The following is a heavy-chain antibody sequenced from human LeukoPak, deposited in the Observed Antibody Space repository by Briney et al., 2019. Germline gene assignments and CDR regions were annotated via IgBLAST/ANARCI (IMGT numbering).Heavy chain of an antibody. V-gene: IGHV4-59*11. CDR3: ARGNWDRKYNWFDP. CDR1: GGSISSHY. D-gene: IGHD7-27*01. CDR2: IYYSGST. Sequence: SETLSLTCTVSGGSISSHYWSRIRQPPGKGLEWIGYIYYSGSTNYNPSLKSRVTISVDTSKNQFSLKLSSVTAADTAVYYCARGNWDRKYNWFDPWGQGTLVTVSS. J-gene: IGHJ5*02.